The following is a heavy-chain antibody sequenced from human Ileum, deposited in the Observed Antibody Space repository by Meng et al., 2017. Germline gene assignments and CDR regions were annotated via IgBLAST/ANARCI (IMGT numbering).Heavy chain of an antibody. CDR2: LSASGRTP. Sequence: EVTLLESGGGRVQPGGSLTLSCVGSEFTFNNFAMTWVRQTPGKGLEWVASLSASGRTPEYADSVKGRFTVSRDNSKNALFLHMTNLRVADTALYSCAKGISVIPTAVDHWGQGTLVTVSS. CDR1: EFTFNNFA. CDR3: AKGISVIPTAVDH. J-gene: IGHJ4*02. V-gene: IGHV3-23*01. D-gene: IGHD2/OR15-2a*01.